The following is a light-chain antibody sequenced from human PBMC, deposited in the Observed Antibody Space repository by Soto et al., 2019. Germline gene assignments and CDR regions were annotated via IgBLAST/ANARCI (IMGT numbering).Light chain of an antibody. CDR1: SSDVGGYNY. CDR2: EVS. J-gene: IGLJ1*01. CDR3: SSYTCSSFYV. Sequence: QSVLTQPASVSGSPGQSITISCTGTSSDVGGYNYVSWYQQHPGKAPKLMIYEVSNRPSGVSNRFSGSKSGNTASLTISGLQAEDEADYYCSSYTCSSFYVFGTGTKVTV. V-gene: IGLV2-14*01.